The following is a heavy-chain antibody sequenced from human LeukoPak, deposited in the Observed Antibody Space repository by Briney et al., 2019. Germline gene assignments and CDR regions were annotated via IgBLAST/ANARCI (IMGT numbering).Heavy chain of an antibody. J-gene: IGHJ3*02. CDR3: AREXGIDTXRAFDI. Sequence: GESLKISCKGSGYSFTSYWIGRVRQMPEKGLEWMGIIYPGESDTRYSPSFQGQVTISADKSISTAYLQWSSLKASDTAMYYCAREXGIDTXRAFDIWGQGXMXXXSS. D-gene: IGHD1/OR15-1a*01. CDR1: GYSFTSYW. V-gene: IGHV5-51*01. CDR2: IYPGESDT.